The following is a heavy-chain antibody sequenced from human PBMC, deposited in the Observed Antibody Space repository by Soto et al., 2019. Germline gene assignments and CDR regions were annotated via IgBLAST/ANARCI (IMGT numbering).Heavy chain of an antibody. CDR1: GGSFSGYY. CDR2: INHSGST. Sequence: QVQLQQWGAGLLKPSETLSLTCAVYGGSFSGYYWSWIRQPTGKGLEWIGEINHSGSTNYNPSLKSRVTISVDTSKNQFSLKLSSVTAADTAVYYCARWTQPYDFRRGPYYYYGMDVWGQGTTVTVSS. V-gene: IGHV4-34*01. D-gene: IGHD3-3*01. J-gene: IGHJ6*02. CDR3: ARWTQPYDFRRGPYYYYGMDV.